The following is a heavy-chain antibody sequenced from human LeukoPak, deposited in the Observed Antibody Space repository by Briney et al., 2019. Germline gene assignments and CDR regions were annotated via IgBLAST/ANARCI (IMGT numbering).Heavy chain of an antibody. Sequence: GGSLRLSCAASGFTFSNYAMSWVRQAPGKGLEWVSRINSDGSSTSYADSVKGRFTISRDNAKNTLYLQMNSLRAEDTAVYYCASKKWDYYDAFDIWGQGTMVTVSS. D-gene: IGHD1-26*01. V-gene: IGHV3-74*01. CDR1: GFTFSNYA. CDR2: INSDGSST. J-gene: IGHJ3*02. CDR3: ASKKWDYYDAFDI.